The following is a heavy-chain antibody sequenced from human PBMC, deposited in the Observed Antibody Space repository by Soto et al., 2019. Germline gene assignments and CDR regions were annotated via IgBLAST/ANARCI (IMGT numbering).Heavy chain of an antibody. J-gene: IGHJ6*03. CDR1: GGSFSNYY. V-gene: IGHV4-34*01. CDR3: ARGGISHGPYFYYRAV. CDR2: INHSGST. Sequence: ETLSLTCAVYGGSFSNYYWSWIRQPPGKGLEWIGEINHSGSTNYNPSLKSRVTMSVDTSKNQFSLTLNSVTAADTATYYCARGGISHGPYFYYRAVGDRGPRAPVSS.